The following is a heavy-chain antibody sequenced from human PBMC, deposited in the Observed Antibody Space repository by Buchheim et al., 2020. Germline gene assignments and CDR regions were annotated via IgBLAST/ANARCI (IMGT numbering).Heavy chain of an antibody. CDR2: IYYSGST. D-gene: IGHD2-15*01. CDR1: GGSISSGGYY. Sequence: QVQLQESGPGLVKPSQTLSLTCTVSGGSISSGGYYWSWIRQHPGKGLEWMGYIYYSGSTYYNPSLKSRVTISVDTSKNRFSLKLSSVTAADTAVYYCAREARYCSGGSCYEFYKGYSYGLYFDYWGQGTL. V-gene: IGHV4-31*03. CDR3: AREARYCSGGSCYEFYKGYSYGLYFDY. J-gene: IGHJ4*02.